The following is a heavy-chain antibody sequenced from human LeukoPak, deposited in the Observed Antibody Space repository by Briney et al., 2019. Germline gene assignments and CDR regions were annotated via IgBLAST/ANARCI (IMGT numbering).Heavy chain of an antibody. Sequence: AASVKVSCKASGYTFSSFGIPWVRQAPGQGLEWMGWISAYNGDTDYAQKLQGRVTMTTDTSTSTAYMELRSLRSDDTAVYYCARDSEYYYDSSGYWIPANNWFDPWGQGTLVTVSS. V-gene: IGHV1-18*01. CDR3: ARDSEYYYDSSGYWIPANNWFDP. D-gene: IGHD3-22*01. J-gene: IGHJ5*02. CDR1: GYTFSSFG. CDR2: ISAYNGDT.